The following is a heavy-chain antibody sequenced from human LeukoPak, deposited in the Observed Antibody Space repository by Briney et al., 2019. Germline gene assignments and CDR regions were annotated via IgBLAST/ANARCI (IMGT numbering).Heavy chain of an antibody. V-gene: IGHV4-34*01. CDR2: INHSGST. Sequence: SETLSLTCAVYGGSFSGYYWSWIRQPPGKGLEWIGEINHSGSTNYNPSLKSRVTISVDTPKNQFSLKLSSVTAADTAVYYCARYYCSGGSCRYYFDYWGQGTLVTVSS. CDR1: GGSFSGYY. CDR3: ARYYCSGGSCRYYFDY. D-gene: IGHD2-15*01. J-gene: IGHJ4*02.